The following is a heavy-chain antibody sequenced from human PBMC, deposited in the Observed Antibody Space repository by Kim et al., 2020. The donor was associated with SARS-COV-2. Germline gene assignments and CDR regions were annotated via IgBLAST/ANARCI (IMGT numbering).Heavy chain of an antibody. CDR3: ARDRSVTSYYYYYGMDV. CDR1: GGSISSGGYY. V-gene: IGHV4-31*03. J-gene: IGHJ6*02. Sequence: SETLSLTCTVSGGSISSGGYYWSWIRQHPGKGLEWIGYIYYSGSTYYNPSLKSRVTISVDTSKNQFSLKLSSVTAADTAVYYCARDRSVTSYYYYYGMDVWGQGTTVTVSS. CDR2: IYYSGST. D-gene: IGHD3-10*01.